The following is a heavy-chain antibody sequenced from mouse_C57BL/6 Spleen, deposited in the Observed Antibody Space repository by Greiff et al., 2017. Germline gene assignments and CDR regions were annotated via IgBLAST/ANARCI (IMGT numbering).Heavy chain of an antibody. D-gene: IGHD1-1*01. Sequence: VQLQQSGAELVRPGASVKLSCTASGFNIKDYYMHWVKQRPEQGLEWIGRIDPEDGDTEYAPKFQGKATMTADTSSNTAYLQLSSLTSEDTAVYYCTTNPLYYGSSYDYAMDYWGQGTSVTVSS. J-gene: IGHJ4*01. CDR2: IDPEDGDT. CDR1: GFNIKDYY. CDR3: TTNPLYYGSSYDYAMDY. V-gene: IGHV14-1*01.